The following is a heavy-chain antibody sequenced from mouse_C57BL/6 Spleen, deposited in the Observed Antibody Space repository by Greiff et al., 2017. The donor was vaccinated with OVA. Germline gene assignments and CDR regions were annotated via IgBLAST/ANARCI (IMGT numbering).Heavy chain of an antibody. CDR3: ARRYDYDEEFAY. J-gene: IGHJ3*01. CDR2: IHPNSGST. CDR1: GYTFTSYW. V-gene: IGHV1-64*01. Sequence: QVQLQQSGAELVKPGASVKLSCKASGYTFTSYWMHWVKQRPGQGLEWIGMIHPNSGSTNYNEKFKSKATLTVDKSSSTAYMQLSSLTSEDSAVYYCARRYDYDEEFAYWGQGTLVTVSA. D-gene: IGHD2-4*01.